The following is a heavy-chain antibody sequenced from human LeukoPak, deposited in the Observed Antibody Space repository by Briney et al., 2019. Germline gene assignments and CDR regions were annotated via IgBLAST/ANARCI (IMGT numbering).Heavy chain of an antibody. Sequence: SETLSLTCAVSGDSITGYYCSWIRRPPGKGLEWIGYMHSSGSTNYNPSLKSRVTILVDTSKNQFSLKLSSVTAADTAVYYCAGSRARSMQIEYWGQGALVTVSS. D-gene: IGHD2-8*01. CDR2: MHSSGST. J-gene: IGHJ4*02. CDR3: AGSRARSMQIEY. CDR1: GDSITGYY. V-gene: IGHV4-59*01.